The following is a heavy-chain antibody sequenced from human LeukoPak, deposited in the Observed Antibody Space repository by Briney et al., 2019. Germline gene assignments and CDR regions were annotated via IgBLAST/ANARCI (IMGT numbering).Heavy chain of an antibody. J-gene: IGHJ5*02. CDR2: ISGRGDST. V-gene: IGHV3-23*01. Sequence: GGSLRLSCAASGFTFSTYAMSWVRQAPGKGLEWVSVISGRGDSTYYADSVKGRFIISRDNSKNTLYLQMNSLRADDTAVYYCAKHARRGPHWFDPWGQGTLVTVSS. CDR1: GFTFSTYA. CDR3: AKHARRGPHWFDP. D-gene: IGHD2-8*01.